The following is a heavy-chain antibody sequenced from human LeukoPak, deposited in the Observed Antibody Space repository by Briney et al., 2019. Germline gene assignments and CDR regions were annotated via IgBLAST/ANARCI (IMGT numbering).Heavy chain of an antibody. V-gene: IGHV3-74*01. D-gene: IGHD4-23*01. CDR3: VRGNDYGGPHY. J-gene: IGHJ4*02. Sequence: GGSLRLSCAVSGFTFSSYWMHWVRQAPGKGLVWVSRIDRDGGRINYADSVKGRFTISSDNGKNTLFLQMNSLRAEDAAVYYCVRGNDYGGPHYWGQGTLVTVSS. CDR1: GFTFSSYW. CDR2: IDRDGGRI.